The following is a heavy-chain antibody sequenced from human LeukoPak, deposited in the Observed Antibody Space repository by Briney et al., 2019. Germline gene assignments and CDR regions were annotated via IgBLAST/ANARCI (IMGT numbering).Heavy chain of an antibody. Sequence: PGGSLRLSCVASGFTFSDYYMSWIRQAPGKGLEWVSYISSSGRTIYDADPVKGRFTISRDNAKNSLYLQMNSLRAEDTAVYYCARDRWYYYDSSGYYPAYYFDYWGQGTLVTVSS. CDR3: ARDRWYYYDSSGYYPAYYFDY. D-gene: IGHD3-22*01. V-gene: IGHV3-11*04. CDR1: GFTFSDYY. J-gene: IGHJ4*02. CDR2: ISSSGRTI.